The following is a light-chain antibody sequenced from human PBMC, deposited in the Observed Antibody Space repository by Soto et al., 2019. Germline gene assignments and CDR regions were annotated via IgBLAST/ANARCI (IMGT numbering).Light chain of an antibody. V-gene: IGKV3-11*01. J-gene: IGKJ5*01. CDR2: EIS. Sequence: DIVLTQSPATLSLSPGERATLSCRASQSVGTSLAWYQQKPGQAPRLLIYEISNGATGVPARFSGSGSGTDFTLTISSLEPEDFAVYYCQQRTNWLITFGQGTRLEIK. CDR1: QSVGTS. CDR3: QQRTNWLIT.